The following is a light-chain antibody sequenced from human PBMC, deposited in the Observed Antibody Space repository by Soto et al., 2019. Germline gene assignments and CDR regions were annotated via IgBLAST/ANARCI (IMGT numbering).Light chain of an antibody. CDR3: SSYTSSSTVV. V-gene: IGLV2-14*01. CDR1: SSDVGGYNY. CDR2: DVS. Sequence: QSVLTQPASVSGSPGQSITISCTGTSSDVGGYNYVSWYQQHPGKAPKLMIYDVSNRPSGVSNRFSGSKSGNTASLTISGLRVEDGGDYYCSSYTSSSTVVFGGGTKVPVL. J-gene: IGLJ2*01.